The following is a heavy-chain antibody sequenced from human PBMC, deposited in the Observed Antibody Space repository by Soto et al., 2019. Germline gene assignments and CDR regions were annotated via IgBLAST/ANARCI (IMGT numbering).Heavy chain of an antibody. Sequence: EVQLLESGGGLVQLGGYLSLSCAASGFTFSSYSMNWVRQAPGKGLEWVSYISSSSSTIYYADSVKGRFTISRYNAKNSRYLQMNGLRAEDTAVYYCAGSIRGGAFDMWGLETMVTVSS. D-gene: IGHD2-15*01. CDR3: AGSIRGGAFDM. J-gene: IGHJ3*02. V-gene: IGHV3-48*01. CDR2: ISSSSSTI. CDR1: GFTFSSYS.